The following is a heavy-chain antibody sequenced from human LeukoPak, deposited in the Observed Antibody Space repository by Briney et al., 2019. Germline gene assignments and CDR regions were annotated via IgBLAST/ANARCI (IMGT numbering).Heavy chain of an antibody. CDR1: GFTFDDYG. Sequence: GGSLRLSCAASGFTFDDYGMHWVRQAPGKGLEWVSGISWNSGSIGYADSVEGRFTISRDNAKNSLYPQMNSLRAEDTALYYCAKAPRGNDDYFDYWGQGTLVTVSS. J-gene: IGHJ4*02. CDR2: ISWNSGSI. CDR3: AKAPRGNDDYFDY. D-gene: IGHD3-16*01. V-gene: IGHV3-9*01.